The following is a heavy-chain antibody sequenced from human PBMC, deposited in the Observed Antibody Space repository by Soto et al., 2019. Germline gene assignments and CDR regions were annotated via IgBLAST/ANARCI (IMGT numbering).Heavy chain of an antibody. CDR2: IYYSGST. Sequence: SETLSLTCTVSGGSVSSYDLSWIRQSPGKGLEWIGYIYYSGSTKYKPSLKSRVTMSVDTSKNRFSLKVSSATAADTAVYYCARHSNRNYGLYYFDYWGLGALVTVSS. V-gene: IGHV4-59*08. D-gene: IGHD4-4*01. J-gene: IGHJ4*02. CDR3: ARHSNRNYGLYYFDY. CDR1: GGSVSSYD.